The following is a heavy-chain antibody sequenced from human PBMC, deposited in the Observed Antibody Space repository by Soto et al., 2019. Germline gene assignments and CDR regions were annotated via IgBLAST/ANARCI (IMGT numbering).Heavy chain of an antibody. CDR1: GFSLSTSGMC. J-gene: IGHJ4*02. V-gene: IGHV2-70*01. CDR2: IDWDDDK. Sequence: GSGPTLVNPTQTLTLTCTFSGFSLSTSGMCVSWIRQPPGKALEWLALIDWDDDKYYSTSLKTRLTISKDTSKNQVVLTMTNMDPVDTATYYCARTSKSPMSAAGTRLTHYFDYWGQGTLVTVSS. D-gene: IGHD6-13*01. CDR3: ARTSKSPMSAAGTRLTHYFDY.